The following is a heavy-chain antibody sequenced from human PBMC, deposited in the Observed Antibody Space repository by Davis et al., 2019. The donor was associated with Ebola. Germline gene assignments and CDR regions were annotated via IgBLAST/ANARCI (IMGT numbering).Heavy chain of an antibody. CDR3: ARTEDFWSGYYGAWFDP. V-gene: IGHV1-2*02. J-gene: IGHJ5*02. Sequence: ASVKVSCKASGYTFTGYYMHWVRQAPGQGLEWMGWINPNSGGTNYAQKFQGRVTMTRDTSISTAYMELSRLRSDDTAVYYCARTEDFWSGYYGAWFDPWGQGTLVTVSS. CDR2: INPNSGGT. CDR1: GYTFTGYY. D-gene: IGHD3-3*01.